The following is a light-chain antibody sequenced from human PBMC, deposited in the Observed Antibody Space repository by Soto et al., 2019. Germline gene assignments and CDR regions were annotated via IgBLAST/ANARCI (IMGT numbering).Light chain of an antibody. J-gene: IGLJ1*01. V-gene: IGLV2-14*01. Sequence: QSALTQPASVSGSPGQSITISCTGTSSDVGGYNYVSWHQQHPGKAPKLMIYDVSNRPSGVSNRFSGSKSGNTASLTISGLQAEDEADYYCSSYTSSSTLPVFGTGTKLTVL. CDR1: SSDVGGYNY. CDR3: SSYTSSSTLPV. CDR2: DVS.